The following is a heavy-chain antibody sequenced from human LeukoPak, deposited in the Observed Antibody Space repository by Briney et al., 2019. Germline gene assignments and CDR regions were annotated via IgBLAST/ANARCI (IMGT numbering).Heavy chain of an antibody. Sequence: TSETLSLTCTVSGGSISSSSYYWGWIRQPPGKGLEWIGSIYYSGSTYYNPSLKSRVTISVDTSKNQFSLKLSSVTAADTAVYYCARQRIVGAIDYWGQGTLVTVSS. CDR2: IYYSGST. CDR1: GGSISSSSYY. D-gene: IGHD1-26*01. CDR3: ARQRIVGAIDY. J-gene: IGHJ4*02. V-gene: IGHV4-39*01.